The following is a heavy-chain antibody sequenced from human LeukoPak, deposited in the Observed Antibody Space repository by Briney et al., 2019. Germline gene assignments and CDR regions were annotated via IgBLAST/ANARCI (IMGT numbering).Heavy chain of an antibody. D-gene: IGHD3-10*01. CDR2: IHTSGGT. CDR1: GVSISSYY. J-gene: IGHJ4*02. Sequence: SETLSLTCTVSGVSISSYYWSWIRQPAGKGLEWIGRIHTSGGTKYNPSLKSRVTMSVDTSKNQFSLKLSSVTAADTAVYYCARDAYYYGSESYFFDYWGQGTLVTVSS. CDR3: ARDAYYYGSESYFFDY. V-gene: IGHV4-4*07.